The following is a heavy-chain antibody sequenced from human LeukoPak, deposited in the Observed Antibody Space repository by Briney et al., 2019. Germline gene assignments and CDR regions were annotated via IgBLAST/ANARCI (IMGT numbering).Heavy chain of an antibody. CDR2: INPNSAT. Sequence: ASVKVSCKASGYTFSGSYMHWVRQAPGQGPEWMGWINPNSATNYAKRFQHRVTMTRDTSISTAYMELTRLRSEDTAVYYCARGKINGDDFDYWGQGTLVTVSS. CDR3: ARGKINGDDFDY. CDR1: GYTFSGSY. J-gene: IGHJ4*02. D-gene: IGHD4-17*01. V-gene: IGHV1-2*02.